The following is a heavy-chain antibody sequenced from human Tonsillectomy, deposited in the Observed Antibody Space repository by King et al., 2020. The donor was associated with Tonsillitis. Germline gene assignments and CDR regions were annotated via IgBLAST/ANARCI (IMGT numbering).Heavy chain of an antibody. V-gene: IGHV3-30*18. CDR3: AKVFYYDNSGSGFDY. CDR1: GFTFSTYG. Sequence: VQLVESGGGVVQPGRSLRLSCAASGFTFSTYGMHWVRQAPGKGLVWVAGISYDGSNKYYADSVKGRFTISRDNSKNTLYLQMNSLRAEDTAVYYCAKVFYYDNSGSGFDYWGQGTLVTVSS. CDR2: ISYDGSNK. J-gene: IGHJ4*02. D-gene: IGHD3-22*01.